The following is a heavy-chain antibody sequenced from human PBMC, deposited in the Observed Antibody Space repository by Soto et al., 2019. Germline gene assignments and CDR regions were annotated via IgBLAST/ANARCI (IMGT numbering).Heavy chain of an antibody. CDR2: INSDGSST. J-gene: IGHJ4*02. CDR3: ARGGSSGSFDY. CDR1: GFTFSSNW. Sequence: GGSLRLSCAASGFTFSSNWMHWVRQAPGKGLGWVSRINSDGSSTSYADSVKGRFSISRDNAKNTLYMQMNSLRAEDTAVYYCARGGSSGSFDYWGQGTLVTVSS. V-gene: IGHV3-74*01. D-gene: IGHD6-19*01.